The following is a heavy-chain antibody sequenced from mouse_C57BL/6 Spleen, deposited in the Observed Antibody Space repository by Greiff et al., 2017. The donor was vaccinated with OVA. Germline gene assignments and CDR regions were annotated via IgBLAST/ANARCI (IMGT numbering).Heavy chain of an antibody. CDR1: GFTFSDYY. Sequence: EVMLVESGGGLVQPGGSLKLSCAASGFTFSDYYMYWVRQTPEKRLEWVAYISNGGGSTYYPDTVKGRFTISRDNAKNTPYLQMSRLKSDDTAMYYCARQTADYYGSSHFDYWGQGTTLTVSS. CDR3: ARQTADYYGSSHFDY. V-gene: IGHV5-12*01. J-gene: IGHJ2*01. D-gene: IGHD1-1*01. CDR2: ISNGGGST.